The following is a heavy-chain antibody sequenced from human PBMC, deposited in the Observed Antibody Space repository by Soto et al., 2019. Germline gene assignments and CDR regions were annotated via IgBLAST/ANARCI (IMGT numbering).Heavy chain of an antibody. Sequence: EVQLLESGGGLVQPGGSLRLSCAASGFTFSSYALSWVRQAPGKGLEWVSGISGSGDSTYYADSVKGRFTISRDNSKNTLYLQMNSLRAEDTAVYYCARATVDTAMVYGYWGQGTLVTVSS. CDR3: ARATVDTAMVYGY. D-gene: IGHD5-18*01. CDR1: GFTFSSYA. CDR2: ISGSGDST. J-gene: IGHJ4*02. V-gene: IGHV3-23*01.